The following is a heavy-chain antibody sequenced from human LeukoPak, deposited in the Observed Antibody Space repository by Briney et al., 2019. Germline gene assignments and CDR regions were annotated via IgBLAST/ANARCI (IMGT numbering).Heavy chain of an antibody. CDR3: AGEAVRSDSSYYYYMDV. D-gene: IGHD3-10*02. CDR1: GFTFSSYT. J-gene: IGHJ6*03. V-gene: IGHV3-21*01. Sequence: GGSLRLSCAASGFTFSSYTMDWVRQAPGKGLEWVSSISSSSSYIDYADSVKGRFTISRDNAKNSLYLEMNSLSVEDTAVYYCAGEAVRSDSSYYYYMDVWGKGTTVTISS. CDR2: ISSSSSYI.